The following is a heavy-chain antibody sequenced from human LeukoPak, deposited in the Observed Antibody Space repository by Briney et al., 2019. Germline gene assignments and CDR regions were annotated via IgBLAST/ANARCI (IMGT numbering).Heavy chain of an antibody. Sequence: GGSLRLSCAASGFTFSSHWMHWVRQAPGKGLVWVSRINSDGSSTSYADSVKGRFTISRDNAKNTLYLQMNGLRAEDTAVYYCARPIVGATLSDYWGQGTLVTVSS. D-gene: IGHD1-26*01. J-gene: IGHJ4*02. CDR3: ARPIVGATLSDY. V-gene: IGHV3-74*01. CDR1: GFTFSSHW. CDR2: INSDGSST.